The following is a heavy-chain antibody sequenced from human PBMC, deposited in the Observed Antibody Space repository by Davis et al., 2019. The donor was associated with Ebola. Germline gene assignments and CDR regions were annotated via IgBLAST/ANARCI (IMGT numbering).Heavy chain of an antibody. CDR2: INHSGST. Sequence: MPSETLSLTCAVYGWSFSGYYWRWIRQPPGQGLEWIGEINHSGSTNYNPSLKSRVTISVDTSKNQFSLKLSSVTAADTAVYYCASDRSSGYSSGWYDYWGQGTLVTVSS. CDR3: ASDRSSGYSSGWYDY. V-gene: IGHV4-34*01. D-gene: IGHD6-19*01. CDR1: GWSFSGYY. J-gene: IGHJ4*02.